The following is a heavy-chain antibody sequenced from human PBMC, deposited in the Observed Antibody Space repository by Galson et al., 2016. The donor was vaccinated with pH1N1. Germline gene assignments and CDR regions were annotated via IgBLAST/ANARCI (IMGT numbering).Heavy chain of an antibody. V-gene: IGHV3-7*01. Sequence: SLRLSCAAYGFTFRSYWMSWVRQAPGKGLEWVAHIKQDGSEKYYLDSVNGRFTISNDNAEKSLYLQMNSLRVEDTAVYYCAREGTTSHAYYLWGQGTMVTVSS. CDR1: GFTFRSYW. CDR3: AREGTTSHAYYL. CDR2: IKQDGSEK. D-gene: IGHD4-11*01. J-gene: IGHJ3*01.